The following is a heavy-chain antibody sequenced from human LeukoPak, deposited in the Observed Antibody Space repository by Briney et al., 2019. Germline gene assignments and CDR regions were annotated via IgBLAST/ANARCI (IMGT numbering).Heavy chain of an antibody. CDR3: ARDSGIAVGYYYYYYYMDV. CDR1: GGTFSSYA. Sequence: SVKVSCKASGGTFSSYAISWVRQAPGQGLEWMGGIIPIFGTANYAQKYQGRLTITADESTSTAYMELSSLRSEDTAVYYCARDSGIAVGYYYYYYYMDVWGKGTTVTVSS. D-gene: IGHD6-19*01. V-gene: IGHV1-69*01. J-gene: IGHJ6*03. CDR2: IIPIFGTA.